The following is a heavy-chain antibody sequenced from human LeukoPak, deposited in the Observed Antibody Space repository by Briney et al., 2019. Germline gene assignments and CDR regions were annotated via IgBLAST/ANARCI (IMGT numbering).Heavy chain of an antibody. D-gene: IGHD3-22*01. CDR1: GFTFSSYD. V-gene: IGHV3-30*03. Sequence: GGSLRLSCAASGFTFSSYDMHWVRQAPGKGLEWVAVISYDGSNKSYADSVNGRFTISRDNSKNKLYLQMNSLRAEDTAVYYCARQYDSSGYSAFDIWGQGTMVTVSS. CDR2: ISYDGSNK. J-gene: IGHJ3*02. CDR3: ARQYDSSGYSAFDI.